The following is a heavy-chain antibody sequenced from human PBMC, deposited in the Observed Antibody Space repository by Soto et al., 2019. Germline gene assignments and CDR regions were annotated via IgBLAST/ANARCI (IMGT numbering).Heavy chain of an antibody. D-gene: IGHD6-19*01. V-gene: IGHV4-34*01. CDR2: INHSGST. CDR1: GGSFSGYY. CDR3: ARGDPGGWYYFDY. Sequence: SETLSLTCAVYGGSFSGYYWSWIRQPPGKGLEWIGEINHSGSTNYSPSLKSRVTVSVDTSKNQLSLNLTSVTAADTAVYYCARGDPGGWYYFDYWGQGNMVTVSS. J-gene: IGHJ4*02.